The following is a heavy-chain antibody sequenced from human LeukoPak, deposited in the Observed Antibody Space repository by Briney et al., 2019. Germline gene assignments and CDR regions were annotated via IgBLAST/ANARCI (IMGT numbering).Heavy chain of an antibody. CDR2: IYTSGST. Sequence: PSATLSLTCTVSGGSISIYYWNWIRQPAGKGLEWIGRIYTSGSTKYNPSLKSRVTMSVDTSKNQFSLELSSVTPEDTAVYYCARFVDYGDSTSYFDYWGQGTLVTVSS. D-gene: IGHD4-17*01. J-gene: IGHJ4*02. CDR1: GGSISIYY. V-gene: IGHV4-4*07. CDR3: ARFVDYGDSTSYFDY.